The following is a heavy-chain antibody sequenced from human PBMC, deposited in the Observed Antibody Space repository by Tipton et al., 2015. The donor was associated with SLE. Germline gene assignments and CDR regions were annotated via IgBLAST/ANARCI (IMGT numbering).Heavy chain of an antibody. CDR3: ARGSYYYYYIDV. Sequence: SLRLSCAASGFTFSSYAMHWVRQAPGKGLEWVAVIWYDGSNISYADSVKGRFTIARDNSKNTLFLQMKSLRAEDTAVYYCARGSYYYYYIDVWVIGTTVSVSS. CDR1: GFTFSSYA. J-gene: IGHJ6*03. D-gene: IGHD6-19*01. CDR2: IWYDGSNI. V-gene: IGHV3-33*08.